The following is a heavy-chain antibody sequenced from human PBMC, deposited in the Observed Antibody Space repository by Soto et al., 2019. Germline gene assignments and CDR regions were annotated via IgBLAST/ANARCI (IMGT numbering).Heavy chain of an antibody. CDR3: ASSIKDYYYYGMDV. CDR1: GGTFSSYA. Sequence: QVQLVQSGAEVKKPGSSVKVSCKASGGTFSSYASSWVRQAPGQGLEWMGGIIPIFGTPNYAQKFRGRVTITADESTSTAYMELSSLRSEDTAVYYCASSIKDYYYYGMDVWGQGTTVTVSS. D-gene: IGHD2-21*01. V-gene: IGHV1-69*12. J-gene: IGHJ6*02. CDR2: IIPIFGTP.